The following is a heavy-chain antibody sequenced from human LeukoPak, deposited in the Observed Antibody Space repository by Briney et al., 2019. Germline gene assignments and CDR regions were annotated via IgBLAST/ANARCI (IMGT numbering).Heavy chain of an antibody. J-gene: IGHJ4*02. Sequence: ASVKVSCKVSGYTLTELAMHWVRQAPGEGLEWMGGFDPEDGETDYAQKFQGRVTMTEDTSTDPAYMELSSLSSEDTAVYFCATYSGYYYYWGQGTLVTVSS. CDR2: FDPEDGET. V-gene: IGHV1-24*01. D-gene: IGHD3-3*01. CDR1: GYTLTELA. CDR3: ATYSGYYYY.